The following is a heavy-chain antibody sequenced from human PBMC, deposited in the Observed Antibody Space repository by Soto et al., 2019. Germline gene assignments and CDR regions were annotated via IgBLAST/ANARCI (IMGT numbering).Heavy chain of an antibody. D-gene: IGHD1-1*01. CDR1: GLTISGKKY. J-gene: IGHJ3*01. Sequence: DVQLVESGGGLIQPGESLRLSCAAFGLTISGKKYVAWVRQAPGKGLGWVSGLYDVDGSFYADSVRGRFTTSSDSSKTTVYLQMNDQRPDDTAVYYCATWHEREHAYDVWGQGTTVTVSS. V-gene: IGHV3-53*01. CDR2: LYDVDGS. CDR3: ATWHEREHAYDV.